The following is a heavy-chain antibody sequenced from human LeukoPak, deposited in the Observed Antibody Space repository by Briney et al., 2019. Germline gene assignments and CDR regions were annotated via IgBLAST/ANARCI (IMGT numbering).Heavy chain of an antibody. CDR1: GFTFSTYW. CDR3: ARGSSHFDWIDAFDI. Sequence: PGGSLRLSCAAYGFTFSTYWMSWVRQTPGKGLEWVANIKEDGSEKYYVDSVKGRFTISRDNAKNSLYLQMNSLRAEDTAVYYCARGSSHFDWIDAFDIWGQGTKVTVSS. V-gene: IGHV3-7*01. CDR2: IKEDGSEK. J-gene: IGHJ3*02. D-gene: IGHD3-9*01.